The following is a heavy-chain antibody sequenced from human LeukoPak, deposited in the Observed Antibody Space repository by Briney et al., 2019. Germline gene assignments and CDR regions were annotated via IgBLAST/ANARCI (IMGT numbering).Heavy chain of an antibody. CDR3: AIEIAAAGKRGVEIDAFDI. D-gene: IGHD6-13*01. V-gene: IGHV1-8*01. CDR2: MNPNSGNT. Sequence: ASVKVSCKASGYTFTSYDINWVRQATGQGLEWRGWMNPNSGNTGYAQKFQGRVTMARNTSISTAYTELSSLRSEDTAVYYCAIEIAAAGKRGVEIDAFDIWGQGTMVTVSS. J-gene: IGHJ3*02. CDR1: GYTFTSYD.